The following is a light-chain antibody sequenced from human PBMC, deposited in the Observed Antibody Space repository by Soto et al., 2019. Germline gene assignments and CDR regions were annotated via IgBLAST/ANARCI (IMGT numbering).Light chain of an antibody. Sequence: QSALTQPASVSGSPGQSIAISCTGTSSDVGAYNYVSWYQQHPGKAPKPVIYDVSGRPSGISDRFSGSKSGNTASLTISGLQAEDEAASYCASYTTSSTVVFGGGTQLTVL. V-gene: IGLV2-14*01. J-gene: IGLJ3*02. CDR3: ASYTTSSTVV. CDR1: SSDVGAYNY. CDR2: DVS.